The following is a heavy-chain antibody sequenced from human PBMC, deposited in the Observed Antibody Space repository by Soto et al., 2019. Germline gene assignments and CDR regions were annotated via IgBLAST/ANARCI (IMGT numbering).Heavy chain of an antibody. CDR1: GASVSGYY. J-gene: IGHJ4*02. CDR2: INYGGST. V-gene: IGHV4-34*01. CDR3: MRGRATWYYAD. Sequence: SETLSLTCAVYGASVSGYYWSWIRQPPGKGLEWIGQINYGGSTNYNSSLKSRVTISVDTSKNQFSLNLRSVTAADTAMYYCMRGRATWYYADWGQGTQVTLSS. D-gene: IGHD3-16*01.